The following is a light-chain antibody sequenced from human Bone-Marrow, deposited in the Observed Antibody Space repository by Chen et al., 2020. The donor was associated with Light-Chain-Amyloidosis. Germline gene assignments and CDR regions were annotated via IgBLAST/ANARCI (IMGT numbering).Light chain of an antibody. CDR1: QTSSSNY. CDR3: QQYGTSPRT. J-gene: IGKJ4*01. V-gene: IGKV3-20*01. Sequence: EIVLTQSPGTLSLSPGEGANLSCRASQTSSSNYLTWYQQKFGQSPRLIIYGSSSRATGIPDRFNGSGSGTDFTLTINSLVPEEFAMYYCQQYGTSPRTFGGGTKVEIK. CDR2: GSS.